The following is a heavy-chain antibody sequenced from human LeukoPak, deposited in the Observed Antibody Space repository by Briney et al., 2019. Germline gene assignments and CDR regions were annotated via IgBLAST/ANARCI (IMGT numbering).Heavy chain of an antibody. CDR1: GYTFTGYY. D-gene: IGHD6-13*01. CDR3: AFQYSSSWYAYFDY. V-gene: IGHV1-2*02. Sequence: ASVKVSRKASGYTFTGYYMHWVRQAPGQGLEWMGWINPNSGGTNYAQKFQGRVTMTRDTSISTAYMELSRLRSDDTAVYYCAFQYSSSWYAYFDYWGQGTLVTVSS. CDR2: INPNSGGT. J-gene: IGHJ4*02.